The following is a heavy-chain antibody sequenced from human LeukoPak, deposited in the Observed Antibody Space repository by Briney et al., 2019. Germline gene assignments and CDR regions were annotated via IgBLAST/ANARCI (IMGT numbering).Heavy chain of an antibody. CDR2: ISRSGDYT. Sequence: GGSLRLSCAASGSALRDYYMSWIRQAPGKGLEWVSYISRSGDYTNYADSVRGRFTISRDNAKNSLYLQMNSLRDEDTAVYYCARLWYYASGSSAYWGKGPLVTVSS. V-gene: IGHV3-11*06. J-gene: IGHJ4*02. D-gene: IGHD3-10*01. CDR3: ARLWYYASGSSAY. CDR1: GSALRDYY.